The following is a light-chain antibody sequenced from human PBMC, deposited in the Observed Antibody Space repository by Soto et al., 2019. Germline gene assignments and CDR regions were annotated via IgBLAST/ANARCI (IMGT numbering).Light chain of an antibody. CDR3: QEYGSSRTWT. CDR2: GAS. CDR1: QSVSSSY. J-gene: IGKJ1*01. V-gene: IGKV3-20*01. Sequence: EIVLTQSPGTLSLSPGERATLSCRASQSVSSSYLAWYQQKPGQAPRLLIYGASSRATGIPDRFSGSGSGSDFTLTISTLEPENFALYYCQEYGSSRTWTFGQGTKVEIK.